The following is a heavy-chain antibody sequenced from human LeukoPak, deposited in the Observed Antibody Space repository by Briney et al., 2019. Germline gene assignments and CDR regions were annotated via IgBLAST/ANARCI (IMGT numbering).Heavy chain of an antibody. CDR3: ARGEYYDSSGYSSDY. CDR1: GGSFSGYY. CDR2: INHSGST. D-gene: IGHD3-22*01. Sequence: SETLSLTCAVYGGSFSGYYWSWIRQPPGKGLEWIGEINHSGSTNYNPSLKSRVTISVDTSKNQFSLKLSSVTAADTAVHYCARGEYYDSSGYSSDYWGQGTLVTVSS. J-gene: IGHJ4*02. V-gene: IGHV4-34*01.